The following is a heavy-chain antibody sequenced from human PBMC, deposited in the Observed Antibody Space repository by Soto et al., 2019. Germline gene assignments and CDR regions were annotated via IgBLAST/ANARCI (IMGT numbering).Heavy chain of an antibody. V-gene: IGHV4-61*01. J-gene: IGHJ6*02. D-gene: IGHD2-15*01. CDR2: IYYSGST. CDR1: GGSVSIGSYY. Sequence: SETLSLTCTVSGGSVSIGSYYWSWIRHPPGKGLEWIGYIYYSGSTNYNPSLKSRVTISVDTSKNQFSLKLSSVTAADTAVYYCARDSFTVVRDYYYYGMDVWGQGTTVTVSS. CDR3: ARDSFTVVRDYYYYGMDV.